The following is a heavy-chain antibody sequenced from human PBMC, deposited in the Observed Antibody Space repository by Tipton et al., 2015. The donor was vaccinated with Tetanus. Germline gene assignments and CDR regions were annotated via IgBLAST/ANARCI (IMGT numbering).Heavy chain of an antibody. CDR2: ISISGDST. Sequence: SLRLSCAASGFTFSNHAMTWVRQAPGKGLEWVSAISISGDSTYYADSVKGQFTISRDNSKNTLSLQMNSLRADDTAVYYCAKGGGHSGSWSDYLDSWGQGTLVTVSS. V-gene: IGHV3-23*01. CDR1: GFTFSNHA. J-gene: IGHJ4*02. D-gene: IGHD6-13*01. CDR3: AKGGGHSGSWSDYLDS.